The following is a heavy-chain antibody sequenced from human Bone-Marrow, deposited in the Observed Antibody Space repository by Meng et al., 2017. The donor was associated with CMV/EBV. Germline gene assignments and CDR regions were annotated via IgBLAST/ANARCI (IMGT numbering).Heavy chain of an antibody. J-gene: IGHJ5*02. CDR2: ISYDGSNK. Sequence: GGSLRLSCAASGFTFSSYAMHWVRQAPGKGLEWVAVISYDGSNKYYADSVKGRFTISRDNSKNTLCLQMNSLRAEDTAVYYCARDPNAVLAVAGTGGWFDPWGQGTLVTGSS. D-gene: IGHD6-19*01. CDR1: GFTFSSYA. CDR3: ARDPNAVLAVAGTGGWFDP. V-gene: IGHV3-30-3*01.